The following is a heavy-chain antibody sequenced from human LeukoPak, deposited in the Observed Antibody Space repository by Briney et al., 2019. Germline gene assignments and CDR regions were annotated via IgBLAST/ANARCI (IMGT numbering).Heavy chain of an antibody. CDR1: GFTFSSYA. V-gene: IGHV3-23*01. D-gene: IGHD3-22*01. J-gene: IGHJ4*02. Sequence: PGGSLRLSCAASGFTFSSYAMSWVRQAPGKGLEWVSAISGSGGSTYYADSVKGRFTISRDNSMNTLYLQMNSLRAEDTAVYYCAKDLGGSQYYYDSSGYSDYWGQGTLVTVSS. CDR3: AKDLGGSQYYYDSSGYSDY. CDR2: ISGSGGST.